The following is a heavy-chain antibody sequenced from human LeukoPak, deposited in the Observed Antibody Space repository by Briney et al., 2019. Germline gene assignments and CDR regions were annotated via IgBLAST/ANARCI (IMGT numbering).Heavy chain of an antibody. CDR1: GYTFTGYY. CDR3: TRSRRDFGVVLYYFDY. D-gene: IGHD3-3*01. CDR2: INPNNGAT. V-gene: IGHV1-2*06. J-gene: IGHJ4*02. Sequence: ASVKFSCKASGYTFTGYYMHWVRQAPGQGLEWMGRINPNNGATNYAQKLQGRVTITGDTSISTAYMELSSLRSDDTAVYYCTRSRRDFGVVLYYFDYWGQGTLVTVSS.